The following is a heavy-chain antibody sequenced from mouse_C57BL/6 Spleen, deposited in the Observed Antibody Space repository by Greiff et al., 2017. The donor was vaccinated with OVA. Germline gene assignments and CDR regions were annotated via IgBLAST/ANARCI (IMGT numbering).Heavy chain of an antibody. J-gene: IGHJ4*01. D-gene: IGHD1-1*01. V-gene: IGHV5-6*01. Sequence: EVQLQESGGDLVKPGGSLKLSCAASGFTFSSYGMSWVRQTPDKRLEWVATISSGGSYTYYPDSVKGRFTISRDNAKNTLYLQMSSLKSEDTAMYYCARPYYYGSSYDYAMDYWGQGTSVTVSS. CDR3: ARPYYYGSSYDYAMDY. CDR2: ISSGGSYT. CDR1: GFTFSSYG.